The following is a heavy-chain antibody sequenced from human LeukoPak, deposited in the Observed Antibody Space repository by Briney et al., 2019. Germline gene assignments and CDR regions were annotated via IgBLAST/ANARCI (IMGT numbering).Heavy chain of an antibody. Sequence: ASVRDSSKASGYTCTSYGFSWVRQAPGQGVERMGWISAYNGNTNYTQKLHGRVTMTTDTSTSTAYMELRSLRSDDTAVYYCARDGVYWGQGTLIPVSS. CDR1: GYTCTSYG. V-gene: IGHV1-18*01. CDR3: ARDGVY. CDR2: ISAYNGNT. D-gene: IGHD2-8*01. J-gene: IGHJ4*02.